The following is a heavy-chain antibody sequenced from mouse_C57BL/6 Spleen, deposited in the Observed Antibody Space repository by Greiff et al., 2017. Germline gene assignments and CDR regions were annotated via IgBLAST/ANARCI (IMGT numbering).Heavy chain of an antibody. J-gene: IGHJ2*01. CDR1: GYTFTSYW. D-gene: IGHD2-1*01. V-gene: IGHV1-64*01. CDR2: IHPNSGST. Sequence: VQLQQPGAELVKPGASVKLSCKASGYTFTSYWMHWVKQRPGQGLEWIGMIHPNSGSTNYNEKFKSKATLTVDKSSSTAYMQLSSLTSEDSAVYYCARVDYGNAYYFDYWGQGTTLTVAS. CDR3: ARVDYGNAYYFDY.